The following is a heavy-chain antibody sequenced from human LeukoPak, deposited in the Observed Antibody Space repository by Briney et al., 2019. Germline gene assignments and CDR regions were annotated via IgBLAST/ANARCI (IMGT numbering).Heavy chain of an antibody. Sequence: GGSLRLSCAASGFTFSDYYMSWIRQAPGKGPEWVSYISSSGSTIYYADSVKGRFTISRDNSKNTLYLQMKSLRAEDTAVYYCAKGGGYEAQYYYYYLDVWGKGTTVTISS. V-gene: IGHV3-11*04. CDR3: AKGGGYEAQYYYYYLDV. CDR1: GFTFSDYY. CDR2: ISSSGSTI. J-gene: IGHJ6*03. D-gene: IGHD5-12*01.